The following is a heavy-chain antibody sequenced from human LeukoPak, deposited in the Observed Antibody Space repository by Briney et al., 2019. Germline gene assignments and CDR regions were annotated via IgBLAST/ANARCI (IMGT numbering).Heavy chain of an antibody. CDR3: ATRMATIDY. V-gene: IGHV1-24*01. CDR1: GYTFTGYY. D-gene: IGHD5-24*01. J-gene: IGHJ4*02. Sequence: ASVKVSCKASGYTFTGYYMHWVRQAPGKGLEWMGGFDPEDGETIYAQKFQGRVTMTEDTSTDTAYMELSSLRSEDTAVYYCATRMATIDYWGQGTLVTVSS. CDR2: FDPEDGET.